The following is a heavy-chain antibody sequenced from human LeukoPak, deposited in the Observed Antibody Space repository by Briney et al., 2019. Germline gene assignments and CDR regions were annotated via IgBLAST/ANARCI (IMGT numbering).Heavy chain of an antibody. CDR1: GFTFSSYA. D-gene: IGHD5-18*01. CDR2: ISGSGGST. V-gene: IGHV3-23*01. Sequence: VGSLRLSCAASGFTFSSYAMSWVRQAPGKGLEWVSAISGSGGSTYYADSVKGRFTISRDNSKNTLYLQMNSLRAEDTAVYYCAKDPGYSYGYGFDYWGQGTLVTVSS. CDR3: AKDPGYSYGYGFDY. J-gene: IGHJ4*02.